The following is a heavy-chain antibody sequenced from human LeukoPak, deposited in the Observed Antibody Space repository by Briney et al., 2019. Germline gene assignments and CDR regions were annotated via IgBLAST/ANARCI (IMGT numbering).Heavy chain of an antibody. D-gene: IGHD3-10*01. CDR2: IGGSGDFT. V-gene: IGHV3-23*01. J-gene: IGHJ4*02. CDR1: GFTFSSYA. CDR3: AKADRGWGVITKD. Sequence: GGSLRLSCAASGFTFSSYAMSWVRQAPGKGLEWVSAIGGSGDFTYYAEYVKGRFTISRDNSKKTLYLQMNSLRAEDTAVYYCAKADRGWGVITKDWGQGTLVTVSS.